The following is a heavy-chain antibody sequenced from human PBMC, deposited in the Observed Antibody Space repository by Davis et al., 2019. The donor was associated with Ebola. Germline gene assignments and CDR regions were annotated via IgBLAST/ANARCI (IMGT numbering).Heavy chain of an antibody. D-gene: IGHD2-8*01. CDR1: GFTFSSYS. CDR3: AREVNAVRETDAFDI. CDR2: IYHSGSA. J-gene: IGHJ3*02. Sequence: LRLSCAASGFTFSSYSMNWVRQSPGKGLEWIGYIYHSGSAYYNPSLGSRVTISLDTSKNQFSLKVNSMNAADTAVYYCAREVNAVRETDAFDIWGQGTMVTVSS. V-gene: IGHV4-30-4*08.